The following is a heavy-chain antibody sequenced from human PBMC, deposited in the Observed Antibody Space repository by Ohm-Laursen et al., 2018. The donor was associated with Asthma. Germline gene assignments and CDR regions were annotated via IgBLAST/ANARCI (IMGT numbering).Heavy chain of an antibody. CDR2: IYYSGST. D-gene: IGHD2-8*01. V-gene: IGHV4-31*03. J-gene: IGHJ5*02. CDR3: ARDRVFWFDP. CDR1: GGSISSGGYY. Sequence: TLSLTCTVSGGSISSGGYYWSWIRQHPGKGLEWIGYIYYSGSTYYNPSLKSRVTISVDTSKNQFSLKLSSVTAADTAVYYCARDRVFWFDPWGQGTLVTVSS.